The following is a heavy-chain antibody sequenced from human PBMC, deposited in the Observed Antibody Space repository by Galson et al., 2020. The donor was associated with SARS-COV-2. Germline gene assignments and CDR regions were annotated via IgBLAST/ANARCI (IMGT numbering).Heavy chain of an antibody. D-gene: IGHD6-13*01. CDR2: IWYDGSNK. J-gene: IGHJ4*02. CDR1: GFTFSSYG. CDR3: ARGGSRAAAEPLDY. V-gene: IGHV3-33*01. Sequence: TGGSLRLSCAASGFTFSSYGMHWVRQAPGKGLEWVAVIWYDGSNKYYADSVKGRFTISRDNSKNTLYLQMNSLRAEDTAVYYCARGGSRAAAEPLDYWGQGTLVTVSS.